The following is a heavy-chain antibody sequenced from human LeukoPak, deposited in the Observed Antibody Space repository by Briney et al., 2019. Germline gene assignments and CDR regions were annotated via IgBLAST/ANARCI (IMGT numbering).Heavy chain of an antibody. J-gene: IGHJ3*02. CDR3: ARDQSPAMARGAFDI. Sequence: ASVKVSCKASGYTFTGYYMHWVRQAPGQGLEWMGWINPNSGGTNYAQKFQGRVTMTRDTSISTAYMELSRLRSDDTAVYYCARDQSPAMARGAFDIWGQGTMVTVSS. CDR1: GYTFTGYY. CDR2: INPNSGGT. V-gene: IGHV1-2*02. D-gene: IGHD5-18*01.